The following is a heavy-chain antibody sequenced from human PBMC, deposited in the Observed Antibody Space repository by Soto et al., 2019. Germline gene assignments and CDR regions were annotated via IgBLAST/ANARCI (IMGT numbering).Heavy chain of an antibody. J-gene: IGHJ4*02. V-gene: IGHV3-30-3*01. CDR2: ISYDVNNK. CDR3: ASARGYSTFQYGFQFDS. Sequence: QVQLVESWGGVVQPGRSLRLSCAASGFTFSSYAMHWVRQAPGKGLAWVAVISYDVNNKYYADSVKGRFTISRDNSKSTLYLQMNSLGPEDTALYFCASARGYSTFQYGFQFDSWGQGSLVTVSS. D-gene: IGHD5-18*01. CDR1: GFTFSSYA.